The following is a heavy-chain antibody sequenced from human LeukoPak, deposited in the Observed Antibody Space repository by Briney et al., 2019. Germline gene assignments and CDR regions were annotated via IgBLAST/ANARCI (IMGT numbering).Heavy chain of an antibody. J-gene: IGHJ5*02. CDR3: ARVRIVVVPAAMASDWFDP. Sequence: PSETLSLTCTVSGDSINSDDYRWDWIRQPPGKGLEWIGSIYHGGTTYYNPSLKSRLTISLDMSKNQFSLKLSSVTAADTAVYYCARVRIVVVPAAMASDWFDPWGQGTLVTVSS. CDR1: GDSINSDDYR. V-gene: IGHV4-39*01. CDR2: IYHGGTT. D-gene: IGHD2-2*01.